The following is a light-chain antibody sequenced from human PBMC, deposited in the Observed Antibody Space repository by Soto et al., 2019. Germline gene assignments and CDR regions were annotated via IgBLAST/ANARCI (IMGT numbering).Light chain of an antibody. J-gene: IGKJ1*01. V-gene: IGKV1-5*03. CDR1: QSISNW. Sequence: DIHMTQSPSTLSGSGVGIVSTAFLGSQSISNWLAWYHQKPGKAPKLLIYKASSLESGVPSRCSGSGSGTEFTLTISILQPDDFGTYYCQEYNSYWTFGQGTKVDI. CDR3: QEYNSYWT. CDR2: KAS.